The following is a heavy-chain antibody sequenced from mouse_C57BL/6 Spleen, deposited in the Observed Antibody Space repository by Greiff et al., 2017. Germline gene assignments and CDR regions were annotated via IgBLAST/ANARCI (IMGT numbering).Heavy chain of an antibody. D-gene: IGHD1-1*01. CDR3: ARSPVATHFDY. CDR1: GYTFTSYW. CDR2: IHPNSGST. Sequence: QVQLQQPGAELVKPGASVKLSCKASGYTFTSYWMHWVKQRPGQGLEWIGMIHPNSGSTNYNEKFKSKATLTVDKSSSTAYMQLSSLTSEDSAVYYCARSPVATHFDYWGQVATLTVSS. V-gene: IGHV1-64*01. J-gene: IGHJ2*01.